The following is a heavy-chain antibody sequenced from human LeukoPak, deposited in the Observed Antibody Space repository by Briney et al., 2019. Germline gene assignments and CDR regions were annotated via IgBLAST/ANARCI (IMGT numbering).Heavy chain of an antibody. V-gene: IGHV4-59*01. CDR3: AREGVSSGWTYYYYYYMDV. CDR1: GGSISSYY. D-gene: IGHD6-19*01. J-gene: IGHJ6*03. Sequence: SETLSLTCTVSGGSISSYYWSWIRQPPGKGLEWIGDIYYSGSTNYNPSLKSRVTISVDTSKNQFSLKLSSVTAADTAVYYCAREGVSSGWTYYYYYYMDVWGKGTTVTISS. CDR2: IYYSGST.